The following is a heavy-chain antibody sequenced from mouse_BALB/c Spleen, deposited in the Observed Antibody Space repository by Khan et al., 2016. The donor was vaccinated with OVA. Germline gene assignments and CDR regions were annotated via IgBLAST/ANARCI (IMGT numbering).Heavy chain of an antibody. CDR2: ILPGSGST. CDR1: GYTFTTYW. CDR3: ARVNYGSRDYFDY. D-gene: IGHD1-1*01. V-gene: IGHV1-9*01. Sequence: QVQLKESGADLMKPGAPVKISCKVTGYTFTTYWIEWIKQRPGHGLEWIGEILPGSGSTKYNEKFKGKVTFTADTSSNTAYMQLSSLTSEDSAVYYCARVNYGSRDYFDYWGQGTTLTVSS. J-gene: IGHJ2*01.